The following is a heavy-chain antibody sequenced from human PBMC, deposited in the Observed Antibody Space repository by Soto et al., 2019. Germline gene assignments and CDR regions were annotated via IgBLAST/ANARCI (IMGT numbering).Heavy chain of an antibody. Sequence: QVQLVESGGDVVQPGRSLRLSCAASGFTFNNYAMHWVRQAPGKGLEWVAVISYDGNNQYYADSVKGRFAISRDNSKKRLYLQMNSLRDEDTAVYYCARGRVYYYDSSGYYNFEYWGQGSVVTVSS. CDR1: GFTFNNYA. CDR2: ISYDGNNQ. CDR3: ARGRVYYYDSSGYYNFEY. D-gene: IGHD3-22*01. V-gene: IGHV3-30*09. J-gene: IGHJ4*02.